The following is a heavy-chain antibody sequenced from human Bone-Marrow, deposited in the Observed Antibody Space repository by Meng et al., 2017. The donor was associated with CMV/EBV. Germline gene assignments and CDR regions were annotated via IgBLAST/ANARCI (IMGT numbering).Heavy chain of an antibody. CDR2: IRSKANSYAT. V-gene: IGHV3-73*01. Sequence: GGSLRLSCAASGFTFSGSAMHWVRQASGKGLEWVGRIRSKANSYATAYAASVKGRFTISREDSKNTAYLQMNSLKTEDTAVYYCTRQQYQLLSTRNWFDPWGQGTLVTVSS. J-gene: IGHJ5*02. CDR3: TRQQYQLLSTRNWFDP. D-gene: IGHD2-2*01. CDR1: GFTFSGSA.